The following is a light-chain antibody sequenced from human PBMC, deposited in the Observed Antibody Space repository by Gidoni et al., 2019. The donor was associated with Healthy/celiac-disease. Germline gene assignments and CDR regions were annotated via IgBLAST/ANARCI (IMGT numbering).Light chain of an antibody. CDR3: SSYTSSSTLGRV. CDR1: SSDVGGYNY. Sequence: QSALTQPASVPGSPGQSITISCTGTSSDVGGYNYVPWYQQHPGKAPKLMIYEVSNRPAGVSNRFSGSKSGNTASLTISGLQAEDEAYYYCSSYTSSSTLGRVFGGGTKLTVL. CDR2: EVS. V-gene: IGLV2-14*01. J-gene: IGLJ3*02.